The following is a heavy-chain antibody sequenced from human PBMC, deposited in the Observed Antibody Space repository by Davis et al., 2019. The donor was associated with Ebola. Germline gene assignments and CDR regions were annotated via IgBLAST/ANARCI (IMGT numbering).Heavy chain of an antibody. CDR1: GFTFSSYW. CDR3: ARLGVRGVIHTDY. V-gene: IGHV3-7*01. D-gene: IGHD3-10*01. CDR2: IKQDGSEK. Sequence: PGGSLRLSCAASGFTFSSYWMSWVRQAPGKGLEWVANIKQDGSEKYYVDSVKGRFTISRDNAKNSLYLQMNSLRAEDTAVYYCARLGVRGVIHTDYWGQGTLVTVSS. J-gene: IGHJ4*02.